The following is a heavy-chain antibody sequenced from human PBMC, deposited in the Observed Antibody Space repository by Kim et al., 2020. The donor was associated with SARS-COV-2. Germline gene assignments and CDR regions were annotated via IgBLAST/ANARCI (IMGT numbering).Heavy chain of an antibody. J-gene: IGHJ2*01. V-gene: IGHV4-39*01. CDR3: ARPVASIAVAVDWYFDL. Sequence: SETLSLTCTVSGGSISSSSYYWGWIRQPPGKGLEWIGSIYYSGSTYYNPSLKSRVTISVDTSKNQFSLKLSSVTAADTAVYYCARPVASIAVAVDWYFDLWGRGTLVTVSS. D-gene: IGHD6-19*01. CDR1: GGSISSSSYY. CDR2: IYYSGST.